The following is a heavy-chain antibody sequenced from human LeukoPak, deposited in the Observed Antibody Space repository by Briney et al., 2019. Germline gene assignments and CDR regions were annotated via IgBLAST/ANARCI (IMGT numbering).Heavy chain of an antibody. CDR2: IYYSGST. CDR1: GGSISSYY. CDR3: GRDDPGGGGPDY. D-gene: IGHD3-10*01. V-gene: IGHV4-59*01. Sequence: SETLSLACTVSGGSISSYYWSWIRQPPGEGLEWIGYIYYSGSTNYNPSLKSRVTMSVDTSKNQFSLKLSSVTAADTAVYYCGRDDPGGGGPDYWGQGTLVTVSS. J-gene: IGHJ4*02.